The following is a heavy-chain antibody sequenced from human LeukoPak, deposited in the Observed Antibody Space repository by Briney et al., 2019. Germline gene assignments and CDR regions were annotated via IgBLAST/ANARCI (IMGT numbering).Heavy chain of an antibody. CDR2: INHSGST. J-gene: IGHJ4*02. D-gene: IGHD4-17*01. Sequence: PSETLSLTCAVYGGSFSGYYWSWIRQPPGKGLEWIGEINHSGSTNYNPSLKSRVTISVDTSKNQFSLKLSSVTAADTAVYYCSRGGHGDLDYWGQGTLVTVSS. CDR3: SRGGHGDLDY. CDR1: GGSFSGYY. V-gene: IGHV4-34*01.